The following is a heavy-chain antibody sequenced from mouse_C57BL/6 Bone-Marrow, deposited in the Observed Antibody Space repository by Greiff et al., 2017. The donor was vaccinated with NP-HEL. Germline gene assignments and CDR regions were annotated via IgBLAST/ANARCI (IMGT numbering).Heavy chain of an antibody. D-gene: IGHD2-5*01. CDR2: IYPRSGNT. CDR3: ARSRGYNKFAY. J-gene: IGHJ3*01. Sequence: VHLVESGAELARPGASVKLSCTASGYTFTSYGISWVKQRTGQGLEWIGEIYPRSGNTYYNEKFKGKATLTADKSSSTAYMELRSQTSEVSAVYICARSRGYNKFAYWGQGTLVTVSA. CDR1: GYTFTSYG. V-gene: IGHV1-81*01.